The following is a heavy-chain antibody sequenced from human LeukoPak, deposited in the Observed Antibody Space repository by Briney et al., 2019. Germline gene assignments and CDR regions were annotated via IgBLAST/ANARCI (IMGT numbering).Heavy chain of an antibody. D-gene: IGHD6-13*01. V-gene: IGHV3-23*01. CDR2: ISGSGGST. CDR1: GFTFSSYA. CDR3: AKVSAYSSSLSYMDV. Sequence: GGSLRLSCAASGFTFSSYAMSWVRQAPGKGLEWVSAISGSGGSTYYADSVKGRFTISRDNSKNTLYLQMNSLRAEDTAVYYCAKVSAYSSSLSYMDVWGKGTTVTVSS. J-gene: IGHJ6*03.